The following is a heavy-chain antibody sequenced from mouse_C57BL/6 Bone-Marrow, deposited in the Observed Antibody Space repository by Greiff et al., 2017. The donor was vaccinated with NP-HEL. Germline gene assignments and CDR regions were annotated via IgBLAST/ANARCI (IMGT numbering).Heavy chain of an antibody. V-gene: IGHV1-62-2*01. Sequence: VKLVESGAELVKPGASVKLSCKASGYTFTEYTIHWVKQRSGQGLEWIGWFYPGSGSIKYNEKFKDKATLTADKSSSTVYMDLSRLTSEDSAVYCCARHGDYFGSSYGYFDVWGTGTTVTVSS. CDR1: GYTFTEYT. J-gene: IGHJ1*03. CDR3: ARHGDYFGSSYGYFDV. CDR2: FYPGSGSI. D-gene: IGHD1-1*01.